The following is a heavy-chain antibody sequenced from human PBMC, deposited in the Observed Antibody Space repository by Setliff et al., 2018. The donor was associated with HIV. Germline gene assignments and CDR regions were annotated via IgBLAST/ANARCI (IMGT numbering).Heavy chain of an antibody. D-gene: IGHD1-26*01. CDR2: IIPIFGTA. CDR1: GGTFSNYA. CDR3: ARVRSGSYGGRAYFDY. J-gene: IGHJ4*02. Sequence: RASVKVSCKASGGTFSNYAISWVRQAPGQGLEWMGGIIPIFGTANYAQKFQGRVTITTDESTSTAYMELSSLRSEDTAVYYCARVRSGSYGGRAYFDYWGQGTLVTVSS. V-gene: IGHV1-69*05.